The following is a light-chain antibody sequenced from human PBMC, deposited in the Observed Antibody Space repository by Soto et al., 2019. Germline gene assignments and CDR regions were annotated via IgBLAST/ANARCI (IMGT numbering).Light chain of an antibody. CDR3: GTWDSSLSAGL. CDR1: SSNIGNNY. CDR2: DNN. Sequence: QSLLTQPPSVSAAPGQKVTISCAGSSSNIGNNYVSWYQQLPGTAPKLLIYDNNKRPSGILDRFSGSKSGTSATLGITGLRTGDEADYYCGTWDSSLSAGLFGTGTKVTV. V-gene: IGLV1-51*01. J-gene: IGLJ1*01.